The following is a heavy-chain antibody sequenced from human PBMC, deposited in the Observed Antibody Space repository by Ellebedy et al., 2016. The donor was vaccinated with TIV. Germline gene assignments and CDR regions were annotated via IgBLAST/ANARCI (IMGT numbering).Heavy chain of an antibody. D-gene: IGHD5-18*01. J-gene: IGHJ4*02. CDR3: AKDFHQRGSSYGIDY. CDR2: ISSSGNK. CDR1: GFSFSNYA. V-gene: IGHV3-23*01. Sequence: GGSLRLXXTVSGFSFSNYAMSWVRQAPKKGLEWVSGISSSGNKYYTDSVKGRFTISKDYSRNTVDLQMNSLRAEDTAVYYCAKDFHQRGSSYGIDYWGQGTLVTVSS.